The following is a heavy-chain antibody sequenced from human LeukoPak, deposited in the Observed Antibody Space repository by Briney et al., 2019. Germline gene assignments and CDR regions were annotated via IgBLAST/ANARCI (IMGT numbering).Heavy chain of an antibody. V-gene: IGHV3-7*01. CDR1: EFTFSTYW. CDR2: IKQDGSEK. Sequence: PGGSLRLSCAASEFTFSTYWMSWVRQAPGKGLEWVANIKQDGSEKYYMDSVKGRFTISRDTAKNSLYLQMNSLRAEDTAVYYCAKEGDYYGSGSYRDGFDIWGQGTRATVSS. CDR3: AKEGDYYGSGSYRDGFDI. J-gene: IGHJ3*02. D-gene: IGHD3-10*01.